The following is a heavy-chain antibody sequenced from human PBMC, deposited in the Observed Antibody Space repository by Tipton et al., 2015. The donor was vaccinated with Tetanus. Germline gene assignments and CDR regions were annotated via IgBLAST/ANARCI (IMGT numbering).Heavy chain of an antibody. CDR1: GGSISSYY. Sequence: TLSLTCTVSGGSISSYYWNWIRQPPGKGLEWIGYIYYTGSSSYNPSLKRRVTISVGTSKSQFSLKLRSVTAADTAVYYCASFHYDSSCHDWTPFDLWGQGTMVTVSS. D-gene: IGHD3-22*01. V-gene: IGHV4-59*01. CDR3: ASFHYDSSCHDWTPFDL. J-gene: IGHJ3*01. CDR2: IYYTGSS.